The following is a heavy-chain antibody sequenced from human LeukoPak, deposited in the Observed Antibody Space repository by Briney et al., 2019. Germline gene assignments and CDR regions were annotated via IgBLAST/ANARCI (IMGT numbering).Heavy chain of an antibody. D-gene: IGHD3-22*01. Sequence: GGSLRLPCAASGFTFSSYAMSWVRQAPGKGLEGVTAISGSGGSTYYADSVKSRFTISRDNSKNTLYLQMNSLRAEDAAVYYCAKETAIVVVTYYFDYWGQGTLVSVSS. CDR1: GFTFSSYA. CDR2: ISGSGGST. V-gene: IGHV3-23*01. J-gene: IGHJ4*02. CDR3: AKETAIVVVTYYFDY.